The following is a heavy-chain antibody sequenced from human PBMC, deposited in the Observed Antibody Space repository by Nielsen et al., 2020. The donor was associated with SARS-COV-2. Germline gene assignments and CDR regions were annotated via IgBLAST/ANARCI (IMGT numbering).Heavy chain of an antibody. J-gene: IGHJ6*02. CDR3: AKPPYHYYYYYGMDV. CDR1: GFTFSSYG. Sequence: GGSLRLSCAASGFTFSSYGMHWVRQAPGKGLEWVAVISYDGSNKYYADSVKGRFTISRDNSKNTLYLQMNSLRAEDTAVYYCAKPPYHYYYYYGMDVWGQGTTVTVSS. V-gene: IGHV3-30*18. CDR2: ISYDGSNK.